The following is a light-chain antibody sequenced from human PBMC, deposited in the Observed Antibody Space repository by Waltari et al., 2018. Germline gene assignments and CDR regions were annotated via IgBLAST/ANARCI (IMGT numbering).Light chain of an antibody. CDR3: QQSYSPLT. CDR1: QSISTY. V-gene: IGKV1-39*01. CDR2: AAS. J-gene: IGKJ4*01. Sequence: DFQMTQSPSSLSASVGDRVTITCRASQSISTYLNLYQQKPGKATNLLIYAASSLQSGVPSRFSGSGSGTDFTLTISSLQPEDFATYYCQQSYSPLTFGGGTKVEIK.